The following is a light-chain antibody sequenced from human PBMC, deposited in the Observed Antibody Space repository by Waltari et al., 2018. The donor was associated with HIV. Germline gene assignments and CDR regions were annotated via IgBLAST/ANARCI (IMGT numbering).Light chain of an antibody. Sequence: SYELTQPLSVSVALGQTARITCGGNNMGSKNVHWYQQKPGQAPVLVIYRDSNRPSGIPERFSGSNSGNTATLTISRAQAGDEADYYCQVWDSSTPWVFGGGTKLTVL. J-gene: IGLJ3*02. CDR3: QVWDSSTPWV. CDR1: NMGSKN. CDR2: RDS. V-gene: IGLV3-9*01.